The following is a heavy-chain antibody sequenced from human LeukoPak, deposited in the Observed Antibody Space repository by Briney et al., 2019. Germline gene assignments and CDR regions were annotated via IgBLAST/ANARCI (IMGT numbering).Heavy chain of an antibody. J-gene: IGHJ3*02. D-gene: IGHD3-22*01. Sequence: GGSLRLSWAASGFTFSSYSMNWVRQAPGKGLEWVSYISSSSSTIYYADSVKGRFTISRDNAKNSLYLQMNSLRAEDTAVYYCARLFRIRYDTSGYPAWAFDIWGQGTMVTVSS. CDR2: ISSSSSTI. CDR1: GFTFSSYS. CDR3: ARLFRIRYDTSGYPAWAFDI. V-gene: IGHV3-48*01.